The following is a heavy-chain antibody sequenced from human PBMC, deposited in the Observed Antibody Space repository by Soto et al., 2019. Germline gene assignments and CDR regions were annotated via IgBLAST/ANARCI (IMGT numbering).Heavy chain of an antibody. CDR2: ISAYNGNT. CDR3: ARDRTVGIAVARAGDAFDI. CDR1: GYTFTSYG. V-gene: IGHV1-18*04. Sequence: ASVKVSCKASGYTFTSYGISWVRQAPGQGLEWMGWISAYNGNTNYAQKLQGRVTMTTDTSTSTAYMELRSLRSDDTAVYYCARDRTVGIAVARAGDAFDIWGQGTMVTVSS. J-gene: IGHJ3*02. D-gene: IGHD6-19*01.